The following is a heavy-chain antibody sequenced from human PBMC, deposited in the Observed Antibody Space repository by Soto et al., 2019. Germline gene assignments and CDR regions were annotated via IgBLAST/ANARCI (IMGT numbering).Heavy chain of an antibody. CDR2: ISYDGSNK. Sequence: QVQLVESGGGVVQPGRSLRLSCAASGFTFSSYGMHWVRQAPGKGLEWVAVISYDGSNKYYADSVKGRFTISRDNSKNTLYLQMNSLRAEDTAVYYCAKGLSAGYDSRLYYFDYWGQGTLVTVSS. V-gene: IGHV3-30*18. J-gene: IGHJ4*02. CDR1: GFTFSSYG. D-gene: IGHD5-12*01. CDR3: AKGLSAGYDSRLYYFDY.